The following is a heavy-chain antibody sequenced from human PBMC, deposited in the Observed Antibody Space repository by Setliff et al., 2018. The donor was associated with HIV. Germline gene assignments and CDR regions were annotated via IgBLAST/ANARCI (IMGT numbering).Heavy chain of an antibody. D-gene: IGHD1-1*01. CDR3: AREAVWSDAFDI. J-gene: IGHJ3*02. V-gene: IGHV3-30-3*01. CDR1: GFTLTDYA. Sequence: GGSLRLFCAGFGFTLTDYAMHWVRQAPGKGLEWVAVISYDGSNKYYADSVKGRFTISRDNSKNTLYLQMNSLRAEDTAVYYCAREAVWSDAFDIWGQGTMVTVSS. CDR2: ISYDGSNK.